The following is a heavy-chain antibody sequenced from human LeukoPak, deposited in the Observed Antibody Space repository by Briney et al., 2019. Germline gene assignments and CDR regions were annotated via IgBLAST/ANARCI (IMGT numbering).Heavy chain of an antibody. V-gene: IGHV3-23*01. J-gene: IGHJ6*02. CDR3: ARRLYYDFWSGTYGMDV. Sequence: PGGSLRLSCAASGFTFSSYAMSWVRQAPGKGLEWVSAISGSGGSTYYADSVKGRFTISRDNSKNTLYLQMNSLRAEDTAVYYCARRLYYDFWSGTYGMDVWGQGTTVTVSS. D-gene: IGHD3-3*01. CDR2: ISGSGGST. CDR1: GFTFSSYA.